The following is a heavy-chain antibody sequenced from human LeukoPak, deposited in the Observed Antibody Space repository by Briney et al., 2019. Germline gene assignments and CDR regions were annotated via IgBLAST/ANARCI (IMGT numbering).Heavy chain of an antibody. CDR1: GGSISSYY. J-gene: IGHJ3*02. Sequence: PSETQSLTCTVSGGSISSYYWSWIRQPPGKGLEWIGYIYYSGSTNYNPSLKSRVTISVDTSKNQFSLKLSSVTAADTAVYYCARVPYDSSGYYGYGAFDIWGQGTMVTVSS. CDR3: ARVPYDSSGYYGYGAFDI. D-gene: IGHD3-22*01. V-gene: IGHV4-59*01. CDR2: IYYSGST.